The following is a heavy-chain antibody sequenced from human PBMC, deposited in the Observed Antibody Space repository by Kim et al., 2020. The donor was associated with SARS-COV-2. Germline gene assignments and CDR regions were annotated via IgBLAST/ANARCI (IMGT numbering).Heavy chain of an antibody. CDR1: GFTFSSYA. CDR2: ISSNGGST. D-gene: IGHD6-13*01. Sequence: GGSLRLSCSASGFTFSSYAMHWVRQAPGKGLEYVSAISSNGGSTYYADSVKGRFTISRDNSKNTLYLQMSSLRAEDTAVYYCVNLITLMRQQLGNDYWGQGTLVTVSS. V-gene: IGHV3-64D*09. J-gene: IGHJ4*02. CDR3: VNLITLMRQQLGNDY.